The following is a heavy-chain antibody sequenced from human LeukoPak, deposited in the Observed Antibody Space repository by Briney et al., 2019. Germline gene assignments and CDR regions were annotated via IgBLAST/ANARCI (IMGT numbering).Heavy chain of an antibody. CDR1: GFTFSSSA. D-gene: IGHD2/OR15-2a*01. CDR3: VSFYETY. V-gene: IGHV3-23*01. CDR2: ISGSGGST. J-gene: IGHJ4*02. Sequence: GGSLRLSCAASGFTFSSSAMSWVRQAPGKGLEWVSAISGSGGSTYRADSVKGRFAISRDNSKNTLYLQMNSLRVDDTAVYYCVSFYETYWGRGTLVTVSS.